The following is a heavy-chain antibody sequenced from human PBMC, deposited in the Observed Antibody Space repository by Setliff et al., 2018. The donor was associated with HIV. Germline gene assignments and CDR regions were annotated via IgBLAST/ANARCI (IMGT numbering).Heavy chain of an antibody. J-gene: IGHJ6*03. Sequence: SETLSLTCAVSGYSISSGHYWGWIRQPPGKGLEWIGSIYHSGTTYDNPSLKSRVIISVDTSKNRFSLKLSSVTAADTAVYYCARHGAYEAYYDYMDVWGKGTTVTVSS. V-gene: IGHV4-38-2*01. D-gene: IGHD5-12*01. CDR2: IYHSGTT. CDR1: GYSISSGHY. CDR3: ARHGAYEAYYDYMDV.